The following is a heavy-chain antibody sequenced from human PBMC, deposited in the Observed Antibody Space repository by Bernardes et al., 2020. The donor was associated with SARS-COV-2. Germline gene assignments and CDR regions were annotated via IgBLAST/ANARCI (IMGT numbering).Heavy chain of an antibody. CDR2: VNEVGTIT. CDR3: TGDYLY. V-gene: IGHV3-74*01. Sequence: GGSLRLSCEASGFTFSRYWMHWVRQVPGRGLVWVSRVNEVGTITDYADSVKGRFTISRDNAKNTLFLEMHSLRAEDTGVYYCTGDYLYWDQGTLVSVSS. CDR1: GFTFSRYW. D-gene: IGHD2-21*01. J-gene: IGHJ4*02.